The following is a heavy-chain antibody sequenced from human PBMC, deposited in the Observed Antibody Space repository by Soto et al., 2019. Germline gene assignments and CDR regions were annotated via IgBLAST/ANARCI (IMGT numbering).Heavy chain of an antibody. Sequence: SETLSLTCSVSGGSIRSAIWWSWVRQSPGKGLEWIGEVFHIGMTNYNPSLKSRVTMSVDKSSNQFSLKLTSVTAADTAVYYCASSPYNWNVWMIYWGRGTLVT. D-gene: IGHD1-1*01. J-gene: IGHJ4*02. CDR3: ASSPYNWNVWMIY. V-gene: IGHV4-4*02. CDR2: VFHIGMT. CDR1: GGSIRSAIW.